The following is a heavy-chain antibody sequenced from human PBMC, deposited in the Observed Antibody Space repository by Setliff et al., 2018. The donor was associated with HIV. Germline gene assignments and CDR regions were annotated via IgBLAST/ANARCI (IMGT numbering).Heavy chain of an antibody. J-gene: IGHJ4*02. CDR2: IHYSGSA. D-gene: IGHD6-19*01. CDR1: GASIRGYY. Sequence: SETLSLTCSVSGASIRGYYWTWIRQPPGRGLEWIGYIHYSGSANYNPSLKSRVTISVDTSKNQFSLKLNSVTAADTAVYYCASGREAVAGALHFDYWGQGPLVTVSS. CDR3: ASGREAVAGALHFDY. V-gene: IGHV4-59*08.